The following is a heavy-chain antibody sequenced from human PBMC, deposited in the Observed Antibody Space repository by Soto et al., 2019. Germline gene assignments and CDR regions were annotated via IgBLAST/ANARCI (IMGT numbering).Heavy chain of an antibody. Sequence: GASVKVSCKASGYAFASYCMSWARQAPGQGLEWMGWISAYNGNTNYAQKLQGRVTMTTDTSTSTAYMELRSLRSDDTAVYYCARESYVNYYYYMDVWGKGTTVTVSS. CDR3: ARESYVNYYYYMDV. J-gene: IGHJ6*03. CDR2: ISAYNGNT. V-gene: IGHV1-18*01. CDR1: GYAFASYC. D-gene: IGHD3-10*02.